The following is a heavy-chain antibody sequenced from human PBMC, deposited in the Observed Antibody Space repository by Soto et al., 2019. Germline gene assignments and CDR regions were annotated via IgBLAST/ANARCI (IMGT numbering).Heavy chain of an antibody. CDR3: ARDLGEDYYYYMDV. D-gene: IGHD2-21*01. CDR2: IKQDGSEK. V-gene: IGHV3-7*01. Sequence: GGSLRLSCAASGFTVGSYWMSWVRQAPGKGLEWVANIKQDGSEKYYVDSVKGRFTISRDNAKNSLYLQMNSLRAEDTAVYYCARDLGEDYYYYMDVWGKGTTVTVSS. J-gene: IGHJ6*03. CDR1: GFTVGSYW.